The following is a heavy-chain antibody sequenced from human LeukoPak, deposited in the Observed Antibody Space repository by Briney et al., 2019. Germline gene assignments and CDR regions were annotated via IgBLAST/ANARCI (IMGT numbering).Heavy chain of an antibody. CDR1: GGTSSSYA. J-gene: IGHJ6*03. CDR2: IIPIFGTA. D-gene: IGHD2-8*01. CDR3: ARNLMVGSYYYYYMDV. V-gene: IGHV1-69*13. Sequence: SVKVSCKASGGTSSSYAISWVRQAPGQGLEWMGGIIPIFGTANYAQKFQGRVTITADESTSTAYMELSSLRSEDTAVYYCARNLMVGSYYYYYMDVWGKGTTVTVSS.